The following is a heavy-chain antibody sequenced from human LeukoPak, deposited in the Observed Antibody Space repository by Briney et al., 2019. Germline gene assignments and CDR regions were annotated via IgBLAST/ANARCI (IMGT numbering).Heavy chain of an antibody. CDR2: IYYSGST. CDR1: GGSISSGGYY. Sequence: PSETLSLTCTVSGGSISSGGYYWSWIRQHPGKGLEWIGYIYYSGSTYYNPSLKSRVTISVDTSKNQFSLKLSSVTAADTAVYYCARGWADYDSSGYFDYWGQGTLVTVSS. D-gene: IGHD3-22*01. J-gene: IGHJ4*02. V-gene: IGHV4-31*03. CDR3: ARGWADYDSSGYFDY.